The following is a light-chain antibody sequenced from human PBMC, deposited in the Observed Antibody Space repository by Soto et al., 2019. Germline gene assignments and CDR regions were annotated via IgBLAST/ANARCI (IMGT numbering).Light chain of an antibody. CDR1: TLPRQY. CDR3: QSADSSGADV. Sequence: SHELTQPPSVSVSPGQTARITCSGDTLPRQYPYWYQQKPGQAPVLIINKNSEGPAGIPERFSGSTSGTTVTLTISGVQAEDEADYYCQSADSSGADVFGTGTKVTVL. V-gene: IGLV3-25*02. CDR2: KNS. J-gene: IGLJ1*01.